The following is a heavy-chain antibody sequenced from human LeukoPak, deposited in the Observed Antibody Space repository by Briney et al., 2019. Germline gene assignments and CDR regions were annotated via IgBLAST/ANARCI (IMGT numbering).Heavy chain of an antibody. CDR2: IFYSGST. D-gene: IGHD2-21*02. Sequence: PSETLSLTCSVSGDSISETTYYWGWIRQPPGKGLEWIGSIFYSGSTYYNPSLKSRVTISVDTSNNQFSLKLSSVTAADTAVYFCARHVTSFHIWGQGTMVTVSS. CDR1: GDSISETTYY. CDR3: ARHVTSFHI. J-gene: IGHJ3*02. V-gene: IGHV4-39*01.